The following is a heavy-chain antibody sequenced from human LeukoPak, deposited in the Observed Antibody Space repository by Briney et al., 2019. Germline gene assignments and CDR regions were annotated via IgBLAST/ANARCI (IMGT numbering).Heavy chain of an antibody. D-gene: IGHD6-13*01. J-gene: IGHJ4*02. Sequence: GGSLRLSCAASGFTFSSYAMSWVRQAPGKGLEWVSSISSSSSYIYYADSVKGRFTISRDNAKNSLYLQMNSLRAEDTALYYCAKDRYSSSWYYFDYWGQGTLVTVSS. CDR1: GFTFSSYA. CDR2: ISSSSSYI. V-gene: IGHV3-21*04. CDR3: AKDRYSSSWYYFDY.